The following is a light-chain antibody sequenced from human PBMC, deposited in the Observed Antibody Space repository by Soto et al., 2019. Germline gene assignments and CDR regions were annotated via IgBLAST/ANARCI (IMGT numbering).Light chain of an antibody. CDR1: SSDVGGYNY. Sequence: QSALTQPASVSGSPGQSITISCTGTSSDVGGYNYVSWYQQHPGKAPKLMIYDVSNRPSGVSNRFSGSKSGNTASLTISGLQAEDESDYYCSSYTSSSTYGFGTGTKGTVL. CDR3: SSYTSSSTYG. V-gene: IGLV2-14*01. CDR2: DVS. J-gene: IGLJ1*01.